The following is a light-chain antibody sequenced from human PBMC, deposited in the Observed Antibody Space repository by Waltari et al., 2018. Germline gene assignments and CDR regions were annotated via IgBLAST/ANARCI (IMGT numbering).Light chain of an antibody. V-gene: IGKV4-1*01. CDR1: QSVLYSSNNKKY. Sequence: DIVMTQSPDSLAVSLGERATINCKSSQSVLYSSNNKKYLAWYQQKPGQPPKLLIYGASTRESGVPDRFSGSGSVTDFTLTISSLQAEDVAVYYCQQYYSTPLTFGGGTKVEIK. CDR2: GAS. J-gene: IGKJ4*01. CDR3: QQYYSTPLT.